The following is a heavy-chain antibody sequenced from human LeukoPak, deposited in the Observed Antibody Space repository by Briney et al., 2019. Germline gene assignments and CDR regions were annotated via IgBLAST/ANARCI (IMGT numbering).Heavy chain of an antibody. V-gene: IGHV4-39*01. Sequence: PSGTLSLTCAVSGASINNNNYYWGWIRQPPGKGLQWIGSISYTGTTYYNPSLESRVTISVDTSKSQFSLNLTSATVADTAFYYCAKHAYPGTTAPFGFWGQGTLVTVSS. CDR2: ISYTGTT. CDR1: GASINNNNYY. D-gene: IGHD1-1*01. J-gene: IGHJ4*02. CDR3: AKHAYPGTTAPFGF.